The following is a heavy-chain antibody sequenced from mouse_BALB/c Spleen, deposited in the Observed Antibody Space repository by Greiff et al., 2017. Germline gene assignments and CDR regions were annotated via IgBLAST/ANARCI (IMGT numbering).Heavy chain of an antibody. J-gene: IGHJ2*01. V-gene: IGHV5-6-5*01. D-gene: IGHD1-2*01. Sequence: EVQLVESGGGLVKPGGSLKLSCAASGFTFSSYAMSWVRQTPEKRLEWVASISSGGSTYYPDSVKGRFTISRDNARNILYLQMSSLRSEDTAMYYCARGRDYGPFDYWGQGTTLTVSS. CDR3: ARGRDYGPFDY. CDR1: GFTFSSYA. CDR2: ISSGGST.